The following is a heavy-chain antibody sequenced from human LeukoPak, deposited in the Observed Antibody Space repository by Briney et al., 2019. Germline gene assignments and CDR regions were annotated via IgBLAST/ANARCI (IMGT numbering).Heavy chain of an antibody. V-gene: IGHV3-21*01. CDR2: ISSSSSYI. CDR3: ARDPTRRTYCYMDV. D-gene: IGHD1-7*01. CDR1: GFAFSSYS. J-gene: IGHJ6*03. Sequence: GGSLRLSCAASGFAFSSYSMNWVRQAPGKGLEWVSSISSSSSYIYYADSVKGRFTISRDNAKNSLYLQMNSLRAEDTAVYYCARDPTRRTYCYMDVWGKGTTVTVSS.